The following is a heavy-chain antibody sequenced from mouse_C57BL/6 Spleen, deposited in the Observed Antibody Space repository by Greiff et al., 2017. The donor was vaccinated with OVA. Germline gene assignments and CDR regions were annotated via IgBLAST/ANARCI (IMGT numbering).Heavy chain of an antibody. CDR3: ARPMVYYAMDY. Sequence: VQLKESGAELVKPGASVKLSCTASGFTIKDYYMHWVKQRPVQGLEWIGRIDPEDGETKYAPKFQGKATITADTSSNTAYLQLSSLTSEDTAVYYSARPMVYYAMDYWGQGTSVTVSS. CDR1: GFTIKDYY. CDR2: IDPEDGET. J-gene: IGHJ4*01. D-gene: IGHD1-1*02. V-gene: IGHV14-2*01.